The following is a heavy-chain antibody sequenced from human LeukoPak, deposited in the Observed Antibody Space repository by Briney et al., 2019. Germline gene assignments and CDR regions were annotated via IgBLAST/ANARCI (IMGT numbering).Heavy chain of an antibody. V-gene: IGHV1-24*01. CDR3: AREDYYDSGSFDP. CDR2: FDPEDGET. J-gene: IGHJ5*02. Sequence: ASVKVSCKVSGYTLTELSMHWVRQAPGKGLEWMGGFDPEDGETIYAQKFQGRVTMTRKTSISTAYMELSSLRSEDTAVYYCAREDYYDSGSFDPWGQGTLVTVSS. CDR1: GYTLTELS. D-gene: IGHD3-22*01.